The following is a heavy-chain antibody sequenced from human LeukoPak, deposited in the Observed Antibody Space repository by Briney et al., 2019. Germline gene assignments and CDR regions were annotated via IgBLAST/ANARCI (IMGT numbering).Heavy chain of an antibody. V-gene: IGHV3-74*01. CDR2: INNDGSGT. D-gene: IGHD3-22*01. CDR1: GFTFSSYW. J-gene: IGHJ4*02. CDR3: VKGTIVVPLVPIPPLDY. Sequence: GGSLRLSCAASGFTFSSYWMHWVRQTPGKGLVWVSRINNDGSGTGYADSVKGRFTISRDNAKNTLYLQMSSLRAGDTAVYYCVKGTIVVPLVPIPPLDYWGQGTLVTVSS.